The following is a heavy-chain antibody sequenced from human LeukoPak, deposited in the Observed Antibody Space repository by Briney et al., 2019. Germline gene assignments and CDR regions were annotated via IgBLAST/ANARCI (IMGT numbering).Heavy chain of an antibody. J-gene: IGHJ4*02. Sequence: GGSLRLSCAASGFTVSSNYVSWVRQAPGKGLEWVSVIYSGGSTYYADSVKGRFTISRDNSKNTLYLQMNSLRVEDTAVYYCARDGGIIRFGGQDVWGQGTLVTVSS. CDR3: ARDGGIIRFGGQDV. D-gene: IGHD3-16*01. CDR1: GFTVSSNY. CDR2: IYSGGST. V-gene: IGHV3-66*01.